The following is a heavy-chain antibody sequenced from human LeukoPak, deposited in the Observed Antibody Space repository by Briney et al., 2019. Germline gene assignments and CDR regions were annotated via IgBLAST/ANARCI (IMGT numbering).Heavy chain of an antibody. CDR2: IYYSGST. D-gene: IGHD2-2*01. CDR3: ARDGIVVVPAAIYAFDI. CDR1: GGSISSSSYC. V-gene: IGHV4-39*07. J-gene: IGHJ3*02. Sequence: PSETLSLTCTVSGGSISSSSYCWGWIRQPPGKGLEWIGSIYYSGSTYYNPSLKSRVTISVDTSKNQFSLKLSSVTAADTAVYYCARDGIVVVPAAIYAFDIWGQGTMVTVSS.